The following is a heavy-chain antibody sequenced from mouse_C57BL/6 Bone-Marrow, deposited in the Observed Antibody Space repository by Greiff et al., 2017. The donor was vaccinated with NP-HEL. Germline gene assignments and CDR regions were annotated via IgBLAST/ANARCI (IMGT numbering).Heavy chain of an antibody. Sequence: VQLQQPGAELVKPGASVKLSCKASGYTFTSYWMHWVKQRPGQGLEWIGMIHPNSGSTNYNEKFKSKATLTVDKSSSTAYMQLSSLTSEDSAVYYCASGPDYFDYWGQGTTRTVSS. CDR1: GYTFTSYW. J-gene: IGHJ2*01. CDR2: IHPNSGST. V-gene: IGHV1-64*01. CDR3: ASGPDYFDY.